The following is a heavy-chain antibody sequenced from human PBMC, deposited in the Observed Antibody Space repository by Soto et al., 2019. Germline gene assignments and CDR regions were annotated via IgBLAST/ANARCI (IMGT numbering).Heavy chain of an antibody. Sequence: FLTCTVSDGSIRTYYCNWIRQPAGKGLEWIGRIDASGSTDYDPSLKSRVTMSVDTSKNQFSLRLSSVTAADTAVYYCARGGHDFWSGPFDYWGQGAQVTGSS. D-gene: IGHD3-3*01. CDR2: IDASGST. CDR3: ARGGHDFWSGPFDY. V-gene: IGHV4-4*07. J-gene: IGHJ4*02. CDR1: DGSIRTYY.